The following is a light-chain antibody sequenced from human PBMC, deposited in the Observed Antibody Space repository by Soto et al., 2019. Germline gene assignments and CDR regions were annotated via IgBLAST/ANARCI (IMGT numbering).Light chain of an antibody. Sequence: EIVLTQSPGTLSLSPGERATLSCRASRSVSSSYLAWYQQKPGQAPRLLIYGASSRATGIPERFSGSGSGTDFTLTISRLEPEDFAVYYCQQYVSSLWTFGQGTKVDIK. CDR1: RSVSSSY. J-gene: IGKJ1*01. V-gene: IGKV3-20*01. CDR3: QQYVSSLWT. CDR2: GAS.